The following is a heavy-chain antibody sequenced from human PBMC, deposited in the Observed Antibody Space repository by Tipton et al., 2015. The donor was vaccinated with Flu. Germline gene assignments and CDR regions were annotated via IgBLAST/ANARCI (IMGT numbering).Heavy chain of an antibody. CDR3: AGGYCSDGSCSAHY. CDR1: GDSVSSNSAA. D-gene: IGHD2-15*01. J-gene: IGHJ4*02. Sequence: QLVQSGAEVKPSQTLSLTCAISGDSVSSNSAAWNWMRQSPSRGLEWLGRTYYRSKWYNDYAVSVKSRITINPDTSKNQFSLQLKSVTPEDTAVYYCAGGYCSDGSCSAHYWGQGTLVTVSS. V-gene: IGHV6-1*01. CDR2: TYYRSKWYN.